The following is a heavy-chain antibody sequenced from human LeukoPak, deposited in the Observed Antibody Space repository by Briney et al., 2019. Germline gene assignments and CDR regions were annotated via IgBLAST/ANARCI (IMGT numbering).Heavy chain of an antibody. J-gene: IGHJ5*02. CDR3: ARDFAWGSGGAPIDDNWLDP. CDR1: GYTFTSYG. CDR2: ISAYNGNT. D-gene: IGHD7-27*01. V-gene: IGHV1-18*01. Sequence: ASVKVSCRASGYTFTSYGISWVRQAPGQGLEWMGWISAYNGNTNYAPKFQDRATMTTDTSTSTAYIELRSLRFDDTAVYYCARDFAWGSGGAPIDDNWLDPWGQGTLVTVSS.